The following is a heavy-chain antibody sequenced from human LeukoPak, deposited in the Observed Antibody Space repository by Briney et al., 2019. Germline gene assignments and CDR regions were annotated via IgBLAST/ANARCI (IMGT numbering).Heavy chain of an antibody. CDR3: AREVRGTYLDY. CDR1: GFTFSSYG. V-gene: IGHV3-30*03. D-gene: IGHD4/OR15-4a*01. J-gene: IGHJ4*02. Sequence: PGGSLRLSCAASGFTFSSYGMHWVRQAPGKGLEWVAVISYDGSNKYYADSVKGRFSISRDNAKNSLYLQMNSLRDEDTAVYFCAREVRGTYLDYWGQGTLVTVSS. CDR2: ISYDGSNK.